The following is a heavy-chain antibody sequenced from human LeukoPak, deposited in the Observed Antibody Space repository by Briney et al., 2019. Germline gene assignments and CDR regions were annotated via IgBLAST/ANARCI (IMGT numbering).Heavy chain of an antibody. Sequence: PGGSLRLSCAASGFTLRSYDMSWVRQAPGKGLEWVANIKQDGSVEYYVDSVKGRFTISRDNAKNSLYLQMNSLRAEDTAVYYCAVSPYYDIDYWGQGTLVTVSS. CDR2: IKQDGSVE. CDR1: GFTLRSYD. CDR3: AVSPYYDIDY. J-gene: IGHJ4*02. V-gene: IGHV3-7*01. D-gene: IGHD3-22*01.